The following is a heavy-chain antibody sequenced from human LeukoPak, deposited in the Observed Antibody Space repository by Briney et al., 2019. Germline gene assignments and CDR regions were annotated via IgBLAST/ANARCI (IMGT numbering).Heavy chain of an antibody. D-gene: IGHD6-6*01. CDR2: IKSKTDGGSI. CDR3: TTDRAIAVRPLFDH. V-gene: IGHV3-15*01. CDR1: GLIISHAW. Sequence: GGSLRLSRAASGLIISHAWMSWVRQAPGKGLELVGRIKSKTDGGSIDYAAPVKDRFTILRDDSRNTLFLQMNSLKTEASAVYFCTTDRAIAVRPLFDHWGREPWSLSPQ. J-gene: IGHJ4*02.